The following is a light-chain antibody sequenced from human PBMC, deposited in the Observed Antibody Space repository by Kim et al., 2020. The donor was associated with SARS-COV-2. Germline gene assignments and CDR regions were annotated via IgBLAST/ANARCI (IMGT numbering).Light chain of an antibody. Sequence: QSALTQPPSASGARGQSVTISCTGTSSDVGGYNYVSWHQQHPGKVPRLMIYEVSERPSGVPDRFSASKSGNTASLIVSGLQAEDEADYYCSSYAGSNTYIFGTGTKVTVL. CDR2: EVS. J-gene: IGLJ1*01. CDR3: SSYAGSNTYI. CDR1: SSDVGGYNY. V-gene: IGLV2-8*01.